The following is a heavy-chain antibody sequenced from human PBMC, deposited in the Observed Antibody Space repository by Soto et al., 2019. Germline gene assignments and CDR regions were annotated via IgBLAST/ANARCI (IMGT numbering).Heavy chain of an antibody. CDR1: GGSISSYY. D-gene: IGHD2-2*01. J-gene: IGHJ6*03. V-gene: IGHV4-59*01. CDR3: ASSLNRYYYYYMDV. CDR2: IYYSGST. Sequence: SETLSLTCTVSGGSISSYYWSWIRQPPGKGLEWIGYIYYSGSTNYNPSLKSRVTISVDTSKNQFSLKLSSVTAADTAVYYCASSLNRYYYYYMDVWGKGTTVIVSS.